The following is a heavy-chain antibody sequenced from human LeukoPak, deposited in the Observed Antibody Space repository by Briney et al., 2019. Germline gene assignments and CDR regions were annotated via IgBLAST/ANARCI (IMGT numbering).Heavy chain of an antibody. V-gene: IGHV3-21*01. D-gene: IGHD3-10*01. CDR3: VRDFLGESGAGGY. CDR1: TFTFSSYT. CDR2: ISPSGNSK. J-gene: IGHJ4*02. Sequence: KPGGSLRLSCATSTFTFSSYTMNWVRRAPGKGLEWVSSISPSGNSKYHADSVKGRFAISRDNAENSLYMQMNSLRAEDTGVYYCVRDFLGESGAGGYWGQGTLVTVSS.